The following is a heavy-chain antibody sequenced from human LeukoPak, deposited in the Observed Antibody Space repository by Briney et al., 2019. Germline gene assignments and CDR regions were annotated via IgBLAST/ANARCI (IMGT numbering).Heavy chain of an antibody. CDR1: GFKFDDYG. Sequence: PGGSLRLSCTASGFKFDDYGMTWVRQTPGKGLEWVSYISSSSSTIYYADSVKGRFTISRDNAKNSLSPQMNSLRAEDTAVYYCASDSPPDYWGQGTLVTVSS. CDR2: ISSSSSTI. CDR3: ASDSPPDY. V-gene: IGHV3-48*01. J-gene: IGHJ4*02.